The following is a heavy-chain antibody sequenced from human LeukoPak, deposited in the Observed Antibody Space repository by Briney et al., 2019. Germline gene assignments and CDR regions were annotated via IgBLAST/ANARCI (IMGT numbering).Heavy chain of an antibody. CDR1: GYTFTGHY. J-gene: IGHJ3*02. CDR2: INPNSGAT. Sequence: ASVKVSCKASGYTFTGHYMHWVRQAPGQGLEWMGWINPNSGATRFAEKFQGRVSMTREPSITTAYMELSRLRSDDTAVYYCARGRRLVVVLATGQDAFDIWGQGTVVSVSS. V-gene: IGHV1-2*02. CDR3: ARGRRLVVVLATGQDAFDI. D-gene: IGHD2-15*01.